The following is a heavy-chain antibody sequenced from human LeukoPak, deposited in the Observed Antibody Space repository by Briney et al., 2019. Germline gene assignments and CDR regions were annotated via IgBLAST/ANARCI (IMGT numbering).Heavy chain of an antibody. Sequence: GGSLRLSCAASGFTLSTYEMTWVRQAPGKGLEWVSFISSSTSHTFYADSVKGRFTIFRDTAKNSLYLQMNNLRGEDTAVYYCARDVSSSARAFDIWGQGTMVAVS. CDR1: GFTLSTYE. CDR3: ARDVSSSARAFDI. D-gene: IGHD2-8*01. CDR2: ISSSTSHT. J-gene: IGHJ3*02. V-gene: IGHV3-48*03.